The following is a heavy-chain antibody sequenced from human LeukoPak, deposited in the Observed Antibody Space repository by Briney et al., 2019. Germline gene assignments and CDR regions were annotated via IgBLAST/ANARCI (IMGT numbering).Heavy chain of an antibody. D-gene: IGHD3-22*01. J-gene: IGHJ4*02. Sequence: GGSLRLSCAASGFTFSSYGMSWVRQAPGKGLEWVSAITGSGGTTYYADSVKGRFTISRDNSKNTLFLQMNSLRAEDTAVYYCARGNYDYDSTGYYYFDYWGQGTLVTVSS. V-gene: IGHV3-23*01. CDR2: ITGSGGTT. CDR3: ARGNYDYDSTGYYYFDY. CDR1: GFTFSSYG.